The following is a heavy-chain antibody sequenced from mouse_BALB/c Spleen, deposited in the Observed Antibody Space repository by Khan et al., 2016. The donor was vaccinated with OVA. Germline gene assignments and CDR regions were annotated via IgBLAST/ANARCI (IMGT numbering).Heavy chain of an antibody. V-gene: IGHV5-17*02. CDR1: GFTFSSYG. CDR3: TTSYFFGYYFDY. Sequence: EVQLVESGGGLVQPGGSRKLSCAASGFTFSSYGMHWVRQAPEKGLEWVAYSSGDSNTINHADTVTGRFNISRSNPKHTLFLQMTRLMSEDTARYYCTTSYFFGYYFDYWGPGTTLTVSS. CDR2: SSGDSNTI. D-gene: IGHD1-1*01. J-gene: IGHJ2*01.